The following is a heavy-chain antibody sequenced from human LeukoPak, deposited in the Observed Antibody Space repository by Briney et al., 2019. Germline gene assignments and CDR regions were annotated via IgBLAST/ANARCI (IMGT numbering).Heavy chain of an antibody. Sequence: PGGSLRLSCAASGFTFSSYGMHWVRQAPGKGLEWVAVISYDGSNKYYADSVKGRFTISRDNSKNTLYLQMNSLRAEDTAVYYCAKVPPVTYYDSSGDGDYWGQGTLVTVSS. CDR1: GFTFSSYG. D-gene: IGHD3-22*01. CDR3: AKVPPVTYYDSSGDGDY. J-gene: IGHJ4*02. V-gene: IGHV3-30*18. CDR2: ISYDGSNK.